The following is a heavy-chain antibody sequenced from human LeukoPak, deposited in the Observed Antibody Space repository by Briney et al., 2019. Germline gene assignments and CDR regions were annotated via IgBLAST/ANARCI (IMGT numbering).Heavy chain of an antibody. D-gene: IGHD2-15*01. CDR3: ARAREHGGGSYFDY. Sequence: GGSLRLSCAASGLTFSSYAMHWVRQAPGKGLEWVAVISYDGSNKYYADSVKGRFTISRDNSKNTLYLQMNSLRAEDTAVYYCARAREHGGGSYFDYWGQGTLVTVSS. V-gene: IGHV3-30-3*01. CDR2: ISYDGSNK. CDR1: GLTFSSYA. J-gene: IGHJ4*02.